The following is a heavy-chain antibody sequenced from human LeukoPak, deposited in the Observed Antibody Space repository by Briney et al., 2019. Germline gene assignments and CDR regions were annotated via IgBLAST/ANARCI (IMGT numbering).Heavy chain of an antibody. CDR3: AKVSAGGSGWYYFDY. Sequence: GRSLRLSCAASGFTFSSYGMHWVRQAPGKGLEWVAVVSYDGRNKYYADSVKGRFSISRDNSKNTLYLQMNSLRAEDTAVYYCAKVSAGGSGWYYFDYWGQGTLVTVSS. J-gene: IGHJ4*02. V-gene: IGHV3-30*04. CDR1: GFTFSSYG. CDR2: VSYDGRNK. D-gene: IGHD6-19*01.